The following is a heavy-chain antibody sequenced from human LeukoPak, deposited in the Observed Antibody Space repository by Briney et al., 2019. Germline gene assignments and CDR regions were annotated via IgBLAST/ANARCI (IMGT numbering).Heavy chain of an antibody. D-gene: IGHD5-18*01. Sequence: SETLSLTCAVSGGSISSGGYSWSWIRQPPGTGLEWIGYIYHSGSTYYNPSLKSRVTISVDRSKNQFSLKLSSVTAADTAVYYCARGRGYSYPGELDYWGQGTLVTVSS. CDR2: IYHSGST. CDR1: GGSISSGGYS. V-gene: IGHV4-30-2*01. J-gene: IGHJ4*02. CDR3: ARGRGYSYPGELDY.